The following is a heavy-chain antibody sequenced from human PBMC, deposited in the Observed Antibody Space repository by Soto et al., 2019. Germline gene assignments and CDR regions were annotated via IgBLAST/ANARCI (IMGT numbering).Heavy chain of an antibody. CDR3: AKSRASRRIVEAGLYYFDY. CDR1: GFTFSNYG. CDR2: ISASGSST. Sequence: GGSLRLSCAAPGFTFSNYGMSWVRQAPGKGLEWVSIISASGSSTNYADSVKGRFTVSRDNSKNTLYLQMSSLRAEDTAVYYCAKSRASRRIVEAGLYYFDYWGQGTLVTVSS. J-gene: IGHJ4*02. V-gene: IGHV3-23*01. D-gene: IGHD6-19*01.